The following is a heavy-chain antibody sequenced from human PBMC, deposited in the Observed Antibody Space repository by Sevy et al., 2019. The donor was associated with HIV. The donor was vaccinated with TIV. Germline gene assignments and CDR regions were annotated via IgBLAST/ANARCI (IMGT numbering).Heavy chain of an antibody. CDR1: GYTLTELS. Sequence: ASVKFSCKVSGYTLTELSMHWVRQAPGKGLEWMGGFDPEDGETIYAQKFQGRVTMTEDTSTDTAYMELSSLRSEDTAVYYCATGPVTTLNFDYWGQGTLVTVSS. J-gene: IGHJ4*02. V-gene: IGHV1-24*01. CDR3: ATGPVTTLNFDY. D-gene: IGHD4-17*01. CDR2: FDPEDGET.